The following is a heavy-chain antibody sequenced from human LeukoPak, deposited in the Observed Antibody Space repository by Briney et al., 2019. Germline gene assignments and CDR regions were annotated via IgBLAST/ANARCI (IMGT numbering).Heavy chain of an antibody. J-gene: IGHJ3*02. D-gene: IGHD3-22*01. CDR2: TYYRSKWYN. V-gene: IGHV6-1*01. Sequence: SQTLSLTCAISGDSVSSNSAAWNWIRQSPSRGLEWLGRTYYRSKWYNDYAVSVESRITINPDTSKNQFSLQLNSVTPEDTAVYYCAVNGYYYESWGFDIWGQGTMVTVSS. CDR3: AVNGYYYESWGFDI. CDR1: GDSVSSNSAA.